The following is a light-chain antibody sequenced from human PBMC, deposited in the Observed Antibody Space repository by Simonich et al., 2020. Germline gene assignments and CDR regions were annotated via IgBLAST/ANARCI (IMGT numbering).Light chain of an antibody. Sequence: MTQSPSTLSASVGDRVTITCRASQSISSWLAWYQQKPGQAPRLLIYGASTRATGIPDRFSGSGSGTEFTLTISSLQSEDFAVYYCQQYNNWPPWTFGQGTKVEIK. CDR2: GAS. J-gene: IGKJ1*01. CDR3: QQYNNWPPWT. V-gene: IGKV3-15*01. CDR1: QSISSW.